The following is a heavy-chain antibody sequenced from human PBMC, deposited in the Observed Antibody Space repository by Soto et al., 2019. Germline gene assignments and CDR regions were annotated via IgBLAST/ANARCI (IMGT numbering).Heavy chain of an antibody. D-gene: IGHD6-19*01. Sequence: PSETLSLTCTVSGGSISSYYWSWIRQPAGKGLEWIGRIYTSGSTNYNPSLKSRVTMSVDTSKNQFPLKLSSVTAADTAVYYCARSHGSGWYSYFDYWGQGTLVTVS. CDR1: GGSISSYY. J-gene: IGHJ4*02. CDR2: IYTSGST. CDR3: ARSHGSGWYSYFDY. V-gene: IGHV4-4*07.